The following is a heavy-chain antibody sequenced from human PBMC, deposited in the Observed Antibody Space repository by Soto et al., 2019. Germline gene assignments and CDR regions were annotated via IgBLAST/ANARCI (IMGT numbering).Heavy chain of an antibody. CDR1: GFTFSTYA. D-gene: IGHD6-19*01. CDR2: ISGSGVST. Sequence: EVQLLESGGGLVQPGGSLRLSCAASGFTFSTYAMNWVRQAPGKGLEWVSGISGSGVSTYYADSVKGRFTVSRDNSKNTLYLQMNSLRAEDTAVFYCAKERSSGWSLDYWGQGTLVTVSS. V-gene: IGHV3-23*01. CDR3: AKERSSGWSLDY. J-gene: IGHJ4*02.